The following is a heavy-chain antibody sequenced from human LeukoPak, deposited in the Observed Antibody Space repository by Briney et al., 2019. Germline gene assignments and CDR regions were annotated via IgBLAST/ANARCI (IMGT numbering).Heavy chain of an antibody. V-gene: IGHV4-31*03. D-gene: IGHD3-3*01. J-gene: IGHJ3*02. CDR1: GGSISSGGYY. Sequence: PSETLSLTCTVSGGSISSGGYYWSWIRQHPGKGLEWIGYIYYSGSTYYNPSLKSRVTISVDTSKNQFSLKLSSVTAADTAVYYCARDEYDFWSGYYFRGAFDIWGQGTMVTVSS. CDR3: ARDEYDFWSGYYFRGAFDI. CDR2: IYYSGST.